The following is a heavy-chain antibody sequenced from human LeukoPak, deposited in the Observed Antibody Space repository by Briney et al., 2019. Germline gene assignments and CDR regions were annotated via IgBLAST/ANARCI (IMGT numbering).Heavy chain of an antibody. V-gene: IGHV2-5*01. Sequence: NGAGPTLLKPTQTLTLTCTVSGCSLSTSGVGVGWIRQPPGKALEWLSLIFWNDDKRYSPSLKSRLTITQDTSKHQVVLTMTTMDPVDTATYYCAHRYSSGLREPCFDYWGQGTLVTVSS. CDR3: AHRYSSGLREPCFDY. CDR2: IFWNDDK. D-gene: IGHD6-19*01. J-gene: IGHJ4*02. CDR1: GCSLSTSGVG.